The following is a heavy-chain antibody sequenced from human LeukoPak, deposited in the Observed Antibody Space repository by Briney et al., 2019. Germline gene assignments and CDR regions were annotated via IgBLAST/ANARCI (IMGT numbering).Heavy chain of an antibody. D-gene: IGHD5-18*01. CDR1: GGTFSSYA. CDR2: IIPIFGTA. CDR3: ARDQRGYSYGHDAFDI. Sequence: ASVKVPXRASGGTFSSYAISWVRQAPGQGLEWMGRIIPIFGTANYAQKFQGRVTITTDESTSTAYMELSSLRSEDTAVYYCARDQRGYSYGHDAFDIWGQGTMVTVSS. J-gene: IGHJ3*02. V-gene: IGHV1-69*05.